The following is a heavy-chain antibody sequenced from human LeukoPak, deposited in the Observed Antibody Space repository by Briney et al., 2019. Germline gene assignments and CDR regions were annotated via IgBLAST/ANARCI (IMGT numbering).Heavy chain of an antibody. J-gene: IGHJ4*02. CDR2: IRYDGSNK. CDR1: GFTFSSYG. D-gene: IGHD3-22*01. CDR3: ARDFRNTMIVVGYYFDY. V-gene: IGHV3-30*02. Sequence: GGSLRLSCAASGFTFSSYGMHWVRQAPGKGLEWVAFIRYDGSNKYYADSVKGRFTISRDNSKNTLYLHVNSLRPEDTAVYYRARDFRNTMIVVGYYFDYWGQGALVTVSS.